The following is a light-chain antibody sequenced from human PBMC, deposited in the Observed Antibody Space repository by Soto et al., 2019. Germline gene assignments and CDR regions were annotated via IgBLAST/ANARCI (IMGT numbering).Light chain of an antibody. CDR1: SSDVGAYNF. V-gene: IGLV2-14*01. CDR3: FSYTASEMWV. CDR2: EVS. J-gene: IGLJ3*02. Sequence: QSALTQPASVSGSPGQSITISCTGTSSDVGAYNFVSWYQQHPGKAPKFIIYEVSNRPSGVSNRFSGSKSGNTASLSISGLQAEDEADYYCFSYTASEMWVFGGGTKVTVL.